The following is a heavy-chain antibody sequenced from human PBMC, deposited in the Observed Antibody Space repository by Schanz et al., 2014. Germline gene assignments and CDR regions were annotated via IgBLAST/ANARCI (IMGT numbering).Heavy chain of an antibody. V-gene: IGHV3-23*01. CDR3: ARGGPAYYFEA. CDR2: ISASGGDT. Sequence: EVQLLESGGGLVQPGGSLRLSCAASEFTFSTDAMSWVRQAPGKGLEWLSVISASGGDTYYADSVKGRFTISRDNSKNTLYLQMNSLRDEDAAVYCCARGGPAYYFEAWGQGTLVTVSS. CDR1: EFTFSTDA. J-gene: IGHJ4*02.